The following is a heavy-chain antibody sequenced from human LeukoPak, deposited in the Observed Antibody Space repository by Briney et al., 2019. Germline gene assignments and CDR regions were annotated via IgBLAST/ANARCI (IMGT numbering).Heavy chain of an antibody. D-gene: IGHD3-22*01. CDR1: GFSFSAYA. J-gene: IGHJ5*02. CDR2: ISSDGGST. Sequence: PGGSLRLSCSASGFSFSAYAMHWVRQAPGKGLEYLSAISSDGGSTYYADSVKGRFTMSRDNSKNTLYLQMSSLRAEDTAVYYCVKDRYYDSSGYFDHWGQGTLVTVSS. CDR3: VKDRYYDSSGYFDH. V-gene: IGHV3-64D*06.